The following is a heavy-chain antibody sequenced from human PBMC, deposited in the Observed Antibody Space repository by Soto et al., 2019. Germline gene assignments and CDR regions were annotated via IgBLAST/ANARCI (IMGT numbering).Heavy chain of an antibody. V-gene: IGHV6-1*01. Sequence: SQTLSLTCAISGDSVSSNSAAWNWIRQSPSRGLERLGRTYYRSTRWYNDYAVSVKSRITVNPDTSKNQFSLHLNSVTPEDTAVYYCAGTTSLQRYYMDVWDKGTTVTVSS. CDR1: GDSVSSNSAA. J-gene: IGHJ6*03. CDR2: TYYRSTRWYN. CDR3: AGTTSLQRYYMDV. D-gene: IGHD1-7*01.